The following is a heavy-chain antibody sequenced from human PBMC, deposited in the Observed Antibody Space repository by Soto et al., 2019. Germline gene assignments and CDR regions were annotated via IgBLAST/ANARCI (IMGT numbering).Heavy chain of an antibody. CDR3: ARDPYSSSWVDY. V-gene: IGHV1-2*02. Sequence: SVKVSCKASGYTFTGYYMHWVRQAPGQGLEWVGWINPNSGGTNYAQKFQGRVTMTRDTSISTAYMELSRLRSDDTAVYYCARDPYSSSWVDYWGQGTLVTVSS. CDR1: GYTFTGYY. CDR2: INPNSGGT. D-gene: IGHD6-13*01. J-gene: IGHJ4*02.